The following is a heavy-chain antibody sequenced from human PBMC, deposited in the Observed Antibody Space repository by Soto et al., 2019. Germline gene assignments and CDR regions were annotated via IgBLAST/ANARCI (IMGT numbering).Heavy chain of an antibody. J-gene: IGHJ5*02. Sequence: SETLSLTCTVSGGSVSSRSYYWSWIRQPPGKGLEWIGHMYYSGTTNYQPSLKSRVTISADTSQNQFSLKLSSVSAADTAVYYCARGLAFGVAIPLLESCGQGTMVTVYS. D-gene: IGHD3-3*01. CDR2: MYYSGTT. CDR1: GGSVSSRSYY. V-gene: IGHV4-61*01. CDR3: ARGLAFGVAIPLLES.